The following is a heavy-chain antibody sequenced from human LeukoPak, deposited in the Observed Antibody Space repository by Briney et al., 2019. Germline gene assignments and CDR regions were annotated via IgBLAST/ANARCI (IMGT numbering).Heavy chain of an antibody. J-gene: IGHJ6*02. V-gene: IGHV3-23*01. CDR1: GFTFSTYA. Sequence: GGSLRLSCAASGFTFSTYAMNWVRQVPGKGLDSIASISGSGGDKYYIDSVRGRFTISRDNSKKMLFLQMDSLRAEDTAVYYCAKVLSVTKDYWYGLDVWGQGTTVTVSS. CDR2: ISGSGGDK. CDR3: AKVLSVTKDYWYGLDV. D-gene: IGHD4-17*01.